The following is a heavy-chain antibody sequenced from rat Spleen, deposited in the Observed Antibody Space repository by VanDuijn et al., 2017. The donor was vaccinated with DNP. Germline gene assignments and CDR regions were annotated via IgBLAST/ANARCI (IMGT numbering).Heavy chain of an antibody. Sequence: EVQLVESGGGLVQPGGSMKLSCEASGFIFSNYYMGWVRQAPTKGLEWVASISTGRGTTYYRDSVKDRLTISRDNAKNTLYLQVDSLRSEDSATYYCVRHMDTGPYCAMDVWGQGISVTVSS. V-gene: IGHV5-25*01. D-gene: IGHD4-1*01. CDR1: GFIFSNYY. J-gene: IGHJ4*01. CDR3: VRHMDTGPYCAMDV. CDR2: ISTGRGTT.